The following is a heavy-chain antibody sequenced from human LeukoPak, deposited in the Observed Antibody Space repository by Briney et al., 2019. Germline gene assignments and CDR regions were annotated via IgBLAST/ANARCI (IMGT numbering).Heavy chain of an antibody. V-gene: IGHV1-18*01. D-gene: IGHD1-14*01. CDR2: ISAYNGNT. Sequence: ASVKVSCQASGYSFTSYGISCVRQAPGQGLEWMGWISAYNGNTNYAQKLQGRVTMTTDTSTSTAYMELRSLRSDDTAVYYCARVLVSSYYFDYWGQGTLVTVSS. J-gene: IGHJ4*02. CDR1: GYSFTSYG. CDR3: ARVLVSSYYFDY.